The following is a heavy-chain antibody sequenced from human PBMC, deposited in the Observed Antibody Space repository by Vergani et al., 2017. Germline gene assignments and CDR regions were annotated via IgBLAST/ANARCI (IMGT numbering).Heavy chain of an antibody. CDR1: GFTFSSYA. J-gene: IGHJ6*02. CDR3: ARAPICGGDCLNYYYYGMDV. D-gene: IGHD2-21*02. V-gene: IGHV3-23*01. Sequence: EVQLLESGGGLVQPGGSLRLSCAASGFTFSSYAMSWVRQAPGKGLEWVSAISGSGGSTYYADSVKGRFTISRDNSKNTLYLQMNSLRAEDTAVYYCARAPICGGDCLNYYYYGMDVWGQGTTATVSS. CDR2: ISGSGGST.